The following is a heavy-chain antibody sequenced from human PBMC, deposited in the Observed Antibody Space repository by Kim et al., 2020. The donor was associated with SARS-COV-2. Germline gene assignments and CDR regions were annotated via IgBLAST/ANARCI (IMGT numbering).Heavy chain of an antibody. J-gene: IGHJ4*02. CDR2: ISGSGGST. CDR1: GFTFSSYA. D-gene: IGHD5-12*01. Sequence: GGSLRLSCAASGFTFSSYAMSWVRQAPGKGLEWVSAISGSGGSTYYADSVKGRFTISRDNSKNTLYLQMNSLRAEDTAVYYCAKDIVATIIGAYYFDYWGQGTLVTVSS. CDR3: AKDIVATIIGAYYFDY. V-gene: IGHV3-23*01.